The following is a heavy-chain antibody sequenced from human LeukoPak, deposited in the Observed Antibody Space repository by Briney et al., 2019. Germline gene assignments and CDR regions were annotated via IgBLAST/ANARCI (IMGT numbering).Heavy chain of an antibody. Sequence: SETLSLTCTVSGGSISSYSWSWIRQPPGKGLEWIGYIYYSGSTNYNPSLKSRVTISVDTSKNQFSLKLSSVTAADTAVYYCARLRDGYNPLSDFDYWGQGTLVTVSS. J-gene: IGHJ4*02. V-gene: IGHV4-59*08. D-gene: IGHD5-24*01. CDR2: IYYSGST. CDR3: ARLRDGYNPLSDFDY. CDR1: GGSISSYS.